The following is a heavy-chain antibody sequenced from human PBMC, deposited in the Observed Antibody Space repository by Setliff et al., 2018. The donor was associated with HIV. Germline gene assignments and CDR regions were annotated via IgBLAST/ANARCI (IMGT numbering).Heavy chain of an antibody. CDR3: ARGQYGDELFDY. D-gene: IGHD4-17*01. Sequence: ASVKVSCKASGYTFTNYGITWVRQAPGHGLEWMGWLASYNDDANYAQNLQGRVTMTTDKSTGTAYMELRSLRSDDPAVYYCARGQYGDELFDYWGQGTLVTVSS. CDR1: GYTFTNYG. V-gene: IGHV1-18*01. J-gene: IGHJ4*02. CDR2: LASYNDDA.